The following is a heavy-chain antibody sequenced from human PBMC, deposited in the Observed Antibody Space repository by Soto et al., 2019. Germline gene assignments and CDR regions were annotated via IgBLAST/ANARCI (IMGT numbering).Heavy chain of an antibody. V-gene: IGHV1-18*01. CDR2: ISAYNGNT. D-gene: IGHD3-22*01. Sequence: ASLKVSCTASGYAFTSYGLSWLRHAPGQGLEWMGWISAYNGNTNYAQKLQGRVTMTTDTSTSTAYMELRSLRSDDTAVYYCARNSRYCYDSSASFDYWGQGTLVTVSS. CDR3: ARNSRYCYDSSASFDY. CDR1: GYAFTSYG. J-gene: IGHJ4*02.